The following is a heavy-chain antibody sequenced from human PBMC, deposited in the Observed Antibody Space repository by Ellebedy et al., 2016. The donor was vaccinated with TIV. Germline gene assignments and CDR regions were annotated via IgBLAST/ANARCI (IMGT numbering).Heavy chain of an antibody. Sequence: SVKVSCXASGGTFSSYAISWVRQAPGQGLEWMGRIIPILGIANYAQKFQGRVTITADKSTSTAYMELSSLRSEDTAVYYCARGAELLLLDYWGQGTLVTVSS. CDR1: GGTFSSYA. J-gene: IGHJ4*02. CDR2: IIPILGIA. V-gene: IGHV1-69*04. D-gene: IGHD2-15*01. CDR3: ARGAELLLLDY.